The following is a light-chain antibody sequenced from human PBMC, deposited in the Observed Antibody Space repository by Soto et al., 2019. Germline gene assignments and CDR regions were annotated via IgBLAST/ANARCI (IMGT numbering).Light chain of an antibody. Sequence: EIVLTQSPATLSLSPGERATLSCRASQSVNNFLAWYQQKPGQAPRLLIYDTSIRATDIPARFSGSGSGTDFTLTISSLEPEDFAVYYCQQRSDWPWTFGQGTKVDI. V-gene: IGKV3-11*01. CDR1: QSVNNF. CDR2: DTS. CDR3: QQRSDWPWT. J-gene: IGKJ1*01.